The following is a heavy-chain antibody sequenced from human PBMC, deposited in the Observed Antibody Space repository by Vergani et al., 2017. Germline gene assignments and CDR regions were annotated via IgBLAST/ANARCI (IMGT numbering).Heavy chain of an antibody. V-gene: IGHV1-18*04. Sequence: QVQLVQSGAEVKKPGASVKVSCKASGYTFTSYGISWVRQAPGQGLEWMGWISAYNGNTNYAQKLQGRVTMTTDTSTSTAYTELRSLRSDDTAVYYCARDPDIVVVPAAPYYNYYYGMDVWGQGTTVTVSS. CDR1: GYTFTSYG. J-gene: IGHJ6*02. CDR3: ARDPDIVVVPAAPYYNYYYGMDV. D-gene: IGHD2-2*01. CDR2: ISAYNGNT.